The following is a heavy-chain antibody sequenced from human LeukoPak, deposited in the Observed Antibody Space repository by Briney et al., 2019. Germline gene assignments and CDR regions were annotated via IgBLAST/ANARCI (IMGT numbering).Heavy chain of an antibody. V-gene: IGHV3-15*01. CDR1: GFTFSNAW. D-gene: IGHD6-19*01. CDR2: IKSKTDGGTT. CDR3: AREGSGWYLNAFDI. J-gene: IGHJ3*02. Sequence: GGSLRLSCAASGFTFSNAWMSWVRQAPGKGLEWGCRIKSKTDGGTTDYAAPVKGRFTISRDDSKNTLYLQMNSLKTEDTAVYYCAREGSGWYLNAFDIWGQGTMVTVSS.